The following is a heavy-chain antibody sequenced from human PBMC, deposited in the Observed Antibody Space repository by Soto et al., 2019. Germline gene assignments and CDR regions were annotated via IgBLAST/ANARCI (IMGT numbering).Heavy chain of an antibody. CDR1: GGSISSGDYY. CDR2: IYYSGST. J-gene: IGHJ3*02. V-gene: IGHV4-30-4*01. D-gene: IGHD3-16*01. CDR3: ARDKPHYVWGSYCHEAFDI. Sequence: PSETLSLTCTVSGGSISSGDYYWSWIRQPPGKGLEWIGYIYYSGSTYYNPSLKSRVTISVDTSKNQFSLKLSSVTAADTAVYYCARDKPHYVWGSYCHEAFDIWGQGTMVTVSS.